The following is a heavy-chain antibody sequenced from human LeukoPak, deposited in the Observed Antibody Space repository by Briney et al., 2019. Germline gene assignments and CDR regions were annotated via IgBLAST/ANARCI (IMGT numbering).Heavy chain of an antibody. D-gene: IGHD5-24*01. J-gene: IGHJ4*02. V-gene: IGHV1-18*01. Sequence: ASVKVSCKASGYTFTSYGISWVRQAPGQGLEWMGWISAYNGNTNYAQKLQGRVTMTTDTSTSTAYMELRSLRSDDTAVYYCATSTIRRDGYNLIDYWGQGTLVTVSS. CDR1: GYTFTSYG. CDR2: ISAYNGNT. CDR3: ATSTIRRDGYNLIDY.